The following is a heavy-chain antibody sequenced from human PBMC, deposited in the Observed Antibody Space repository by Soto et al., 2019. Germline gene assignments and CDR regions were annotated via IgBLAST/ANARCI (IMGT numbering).Heavy chain of an antibody. D-gene: IGHD6-13*01. V-gene: IGHV4-39*01. CDR2: IYYSGST. Sequence: SETLSLTCTVSGGSISSSSYYWGWIRQPPGKGLEWIGSIYYSGSTYYNPSLKSRVTISVDTSKNQFSLKLSSVTAADTAVYYFARHRVASIAAAGSPPHHFDSWGQGTLVTVSS. J-gene: IGHJ4*02. CDR1: GGSISSSSYY. CDR3: ARHRVASIAAAGSPPHHFDS.